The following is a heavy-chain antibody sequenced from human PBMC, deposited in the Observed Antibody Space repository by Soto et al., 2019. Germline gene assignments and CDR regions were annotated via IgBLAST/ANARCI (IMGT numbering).Heavy chain of an antibody. J-gene: IGHJ6*02. CDR2: INHSGST. CDR3: ARGGRRSPVMDV. V-gene: IGHV4-34*01. Sequence: TSETLSLTCAVYGGSFSGYYWSWIRQPPGKGLEWIGEINHSGSTNYNPSLKSRVTISVDTSKNQFSLKLSSVTAADTAVYYCARGGRRSPVMDVWGQGTTVTVSS. CDR1: GGSFSGYY.